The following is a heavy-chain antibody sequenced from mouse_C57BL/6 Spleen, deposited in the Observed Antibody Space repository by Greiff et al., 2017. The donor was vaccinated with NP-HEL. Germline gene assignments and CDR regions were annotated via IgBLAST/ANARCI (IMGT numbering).Heavy chain of an antibody. J-gene: IGHJ1*03. Sequence: EVKLVESGGGLVKPGGSLKLSCAASGFTFSSYAMSWVRQTPEKRLEWVATISDGGSYSYYPDNVKGRFTLSRDNAKNNLYLQMSHLKSEDTAMYYCARDPPFYYDYDSHWYFDVWGTGTTVTVSS. D-gene: IGHD2-4*01. CDR2: ISDGGSYS. V-gene: IGHV5-4*01. CDR1: GFTFSSYA. CDR3: ARDPPFYYDYDSHWYFDV.